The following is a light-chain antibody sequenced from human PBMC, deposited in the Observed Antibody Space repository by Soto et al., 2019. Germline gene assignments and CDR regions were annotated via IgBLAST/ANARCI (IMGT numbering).Light chain of an antibody. J-gene: IGKJ1*01. CDR1: QSVSSN. CDR3: QQYLRPPRT. V-gene: IGKV3-15*01. Sequence: EIVMTQSPATLSVSPGERATLSCRASQSVSSNLAWYQQKPGQAPRLLIYGASTRATGIPARFSGSGSGTDFTLTINSLQAEDVAVYYCQQYLRPPRTFGQGTKVEIK. CDR2: GAS.